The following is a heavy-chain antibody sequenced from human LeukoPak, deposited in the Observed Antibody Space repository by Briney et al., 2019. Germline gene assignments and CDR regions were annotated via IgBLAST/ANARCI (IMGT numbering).Heavy chain of an antibody. CDR3: GTTAASGGYFNL. J-gene: IGHJ2*01. CDR1: GYSFTTFW. D-gene: IGHD3-10*01. Sequence: GESLKIYCKGSGYSFTTFWINWVRQTPGKGLEWLGRIDPTDSYTDYSPSFRGHVTISADTSITTAYLQWSSLKASDTAMYFCGTTAASGGYFNLWGRGTLVTVAS. V-gene: IGHV5-10-1*01. CDR2: IDPTDSYT.